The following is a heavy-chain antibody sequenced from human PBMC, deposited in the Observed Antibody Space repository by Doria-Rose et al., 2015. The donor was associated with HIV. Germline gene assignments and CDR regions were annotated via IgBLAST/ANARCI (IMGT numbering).Heavy chain of an antibody. CDR1: GDSISSSGFY. D-gene: IGHD5-12*01. CDR3: ARGGGYDPGLY. J-gene: IGHJ4*02. V-gene: IGHV4-31*03. Sequence: VQLQESGPGLVKPSQTLSLNCTVSGDSISSSGFYWNWIRHLPGKGLEWIGYIYYRGSAYYDPSLKSRLTISVDTSKNQFSLALRSVTAADTAVYYCARGGGYDPGLYWGQGNLVTVSS. CDR2: IYYRGSA.